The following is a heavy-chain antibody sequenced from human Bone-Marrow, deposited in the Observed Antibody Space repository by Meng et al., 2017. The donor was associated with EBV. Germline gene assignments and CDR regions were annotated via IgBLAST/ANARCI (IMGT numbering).Heavy chain of an antibody. Sequence: VQLVQSGTELRKPGGLMMVSEMAFRYTFKNYVVNWVRPAPGQGLALMGRVDPNPGNPTYAQGFTGRFGFYLDTSVHTAYLQINRLRAEDSAVYSCARPPGVLRYFDFWGQGTLVTVSS. J-gene: IGHJ4*02. CDR2: VDPNPGNP. D-gene: IGHD7-27*01. V-gene: IGHV7-4-1*02. CDR3: ARPPGVLRYFDF. CDR1: RYTFKNYV.